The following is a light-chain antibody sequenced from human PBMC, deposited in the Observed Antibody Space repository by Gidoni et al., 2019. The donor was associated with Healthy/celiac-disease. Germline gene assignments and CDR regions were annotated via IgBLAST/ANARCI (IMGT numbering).Light chain of an antibody. V-gene: IGLV2-8*01. J-gene: IGLJ1*01. CDR3: SSYAGSNNPWV. Sequence: QSALTQPPSASGSPGQSVTISCTGTSSDVGDYNYVSWYQQHQGKAPKLMIYEVSKRPSGVPDRFSGSKSGNTASLTVSGIQAEDEADYYCSSYAGSNNPWVFGTGTKVTVL. CDR1: SSDVGDYNY. CDR2: EVS.